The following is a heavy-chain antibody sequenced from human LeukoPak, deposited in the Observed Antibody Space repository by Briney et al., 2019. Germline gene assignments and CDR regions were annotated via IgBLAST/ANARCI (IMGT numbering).Heavy chain of an antibody. CDR3: AGNWGLAWFDP. CDR2: INRDGSST. Sequence: GGSLRLSCAASGFTFSSYWMHWVRQAPGKGLVWVSRINRDGSSTSYADSVKGRFTISRDNAKNTLYLQMNSLRAEDTAVYYCAGNWGLAWFDPWGQGTLVTVSS. D-gene: IGHD7-27*01. V-gene: IGHV3-74*01. J-gene: IGHJ5*02. CDR1: GFTFSSYW.